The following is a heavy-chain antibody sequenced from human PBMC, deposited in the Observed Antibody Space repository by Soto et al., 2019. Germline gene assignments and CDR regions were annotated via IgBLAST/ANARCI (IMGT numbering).Heavy chain of an antibody. V-gene: IGHV4-34*01. CDR1: GGSFSGYY. CDR2: INHSGST. D-gene: IGHD2-15*01. J-gene: IGHJ4*02. Sequence: QVQLQQWGAGLLKPSETLSLTCAVYGGSFSGYYWSWIRQPPGKGLEWIGEINHSGSTNYNPSLKSRATISVDXXKXQXXLKLSSVTAADTAVYYCARGRQSYCSGGSCYSYGYWGQGTLVTVSS. CDR3: ARGRQSYCSGGSCYSYGY.